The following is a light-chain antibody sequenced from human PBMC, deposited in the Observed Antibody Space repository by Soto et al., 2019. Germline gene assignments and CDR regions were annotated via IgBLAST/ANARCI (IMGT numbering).Light chain of an antibody. CDR3: SSFASTHTYV. CDR1: SSDVAFYNH. J-gene: IGLJ1*01. V-gene: IGLV2-14*01. Sequence: QSALTQPASVSGSPGQSITISCTGTSSDVAFYNHVSWYQQHPGKAPKLLIYEVNNRPSGVSHRFSGSKSGNTASLTISGLQAEDEADYYCSSFASTHTYVFGTGTKVTL. CDR2: EVN.